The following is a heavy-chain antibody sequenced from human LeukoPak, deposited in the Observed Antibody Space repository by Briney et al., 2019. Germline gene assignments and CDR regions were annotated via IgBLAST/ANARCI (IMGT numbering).Heavy chain of an antibody. Sequence: ASVKVSCKASGGTFSSYAISWVRQAPGQGLEWMGGIIPIFGTANYAQKFQGRVTITADESTSTAYMELSSLRSEDTAVYYCARDLEAAAMGFDYWGQGTLVTVSS. J-gene: IGHJ4*02. V-gene: IGHV1-69*13. CDR3: ARDLEAAAMGFDY. CDR2: IIPIFGTA. D-gene: IGHD2-2*01. CDR1: GGTFSSYA.